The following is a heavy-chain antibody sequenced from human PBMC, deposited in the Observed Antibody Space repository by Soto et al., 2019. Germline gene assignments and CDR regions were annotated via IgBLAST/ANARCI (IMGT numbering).Heavy chain of an antibody. CDR1: GYTFTSYG. Sequence: GASVKVSCKASGYTFTSYGISWVRQAPGQGLEWMGWISAYNGNTNYAQKLQGRVTMTTDTSTSTAYMELRSLRSDDTALYYCAKDIFYCTNGVCYTGFDYWGQGTLVTVSS. CDR2: ISAYNGNT. D-gene: IGHD2-8*01. CDR3: AKDIFYCTNGVCYTGFDY. J-gene: IGHJ4*02. V-gene: IGHV1-18*01.